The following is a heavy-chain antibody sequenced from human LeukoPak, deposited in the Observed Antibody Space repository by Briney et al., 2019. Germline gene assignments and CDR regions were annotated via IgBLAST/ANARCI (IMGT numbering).Heavy chain of an antibody. J-gene: IGHJ4*02. D-gene: IGHD2-2*01. CDR2: INPNSGGT. V-gene: IGHV1-2*02. Sequence: ASVKVSCKASGYTFTGYYMHWVRQAPGQGLEWMGWINPNSGGTNYAQKFQGRVTMTGDTSISTAYMELSRLRSDDTAVYYCATRPTAHCSSTSCSPGEFDYWGQGTLVTVSS. CDR1: GYTFTGYY. CDR3: ATRPTAHCSSTSCSPGEFDY.